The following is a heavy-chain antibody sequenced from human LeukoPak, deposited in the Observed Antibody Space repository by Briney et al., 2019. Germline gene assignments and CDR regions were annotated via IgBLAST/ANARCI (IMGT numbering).Heavy chain of an antibody. CDR2: ISYHGKNI. Sequence: GGSLRLSCAASGFTFSSYGMHWVRQAPGKGLEWVALISYHGKNIQYADSVKGRFTISRDNSKNTLFLQMNSLRAEDTAVYYCARDKAGGWYATFDYWGQGTLVTVSS. CDR3: ARDKAGGWYATFDY. V-gene: IGHV3-30*19. J-gene: IGHJ4*02. D-gene: IGHD6-19*01. CDR1: GFTFSSYG.